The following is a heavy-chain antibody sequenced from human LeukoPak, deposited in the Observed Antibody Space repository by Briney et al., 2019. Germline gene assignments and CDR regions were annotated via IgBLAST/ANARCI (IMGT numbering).Heavy chain of an antibody. CDR1: GFTFSSYG. CDR3: AKVSMVRGAVSM. Sequence: GRSLRLSCAASGFTFSSYGMHWVRQAPGKGLEWVAVISYDGSNKYYADSVKGRFTISRDNSKNTLYLQMNSLRAGDTAVYYCAKVSMVRGAVSMWGQGTLVTVSS. CDR2: ISYDGSNK. V-gene: IGHV3-30*18. J-gene: IGHJ4*02. D-gene: IGHD3-10*01.